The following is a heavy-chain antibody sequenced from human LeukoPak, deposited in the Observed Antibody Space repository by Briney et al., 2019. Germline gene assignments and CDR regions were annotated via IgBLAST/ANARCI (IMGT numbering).Heavy chain of an antibody. Sequence: SETLSLTCTVSGGSISSFYWSWIRQPPGKGLEWLGYIYYSGSPTYNPSLRRRLTISVDTSKDQFSLKLSSVTAADTAVYYCARGMAGPSVDYWGQGTLVTVSS. CDR2: IYYSGSP. J-gene: IGHJ4*02. D-gene: IGHD6-19*01. CDR3: ARGMAGPSVDY. CDR1: GGSISSFY. V-gene: IGHV4-59*01.